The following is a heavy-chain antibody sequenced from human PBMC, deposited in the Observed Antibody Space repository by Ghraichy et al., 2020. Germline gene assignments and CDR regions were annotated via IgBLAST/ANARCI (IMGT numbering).Heavy chain of an antibody. V-gene: IGHV3-7*04. CDR1: GFTFNSYW. Sequence: GESLNISCAASGFTFNSYWMSWVRQAPGKGLEWVATIKEDESKEYYVDSVKGRFTISRDNARNSLYLQLTSLGAEDTAVYYCARDPDNGWILGDSWGQGTLVTVSS. CDR2: IKEDESKE. CDR3: ARDPDNGWILGDS. J-gene: IGHJ4*02. D-gene: IGHD6-19*01.